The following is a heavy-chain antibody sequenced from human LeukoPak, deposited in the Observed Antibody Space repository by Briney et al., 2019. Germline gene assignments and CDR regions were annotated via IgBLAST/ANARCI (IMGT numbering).Heavy chain of an antibody. J-gene: IGHJ5*02. V-gene: IGHV3-7*03. D-gene: IGHD6-6*01. CDR1: GFNFNNYW. CDR3: ARDGPYSTSSTHPP. CDR2: IKQDGSEK. Sequence: GGSLRLSCAASGFNFNNYWMSWLRQAPGKGLEWVANIKQDGSEKYYVGSVKGRFTISRDNAKNSLYLQMDSLRAEDTAVYYCARDGPYSTSSTHPPWGQGTLVTVSS.